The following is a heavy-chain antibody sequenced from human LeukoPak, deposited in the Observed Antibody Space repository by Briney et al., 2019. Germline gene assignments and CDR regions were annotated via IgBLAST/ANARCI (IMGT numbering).Heavy chain of an antibody. J-gene: IGHJ6*03. CDR2: ISYSGST. Sequence: SATLSLTRSVSGGSISSGRYSWGWIRQPPGKGLEWIGSISYSGSTYYNPSLKSRVTISVDTSKNQFSLKVSSVTAADTAVYYCARISRPADRTVGPYYMDVWGKGTTVTVSS. CDR3: ARISRPADRTVGPYYMDV. D-gene: IGHD1-26*01. CDR1: GGSISSGRYS. V-gene: IGHV4-39*01.